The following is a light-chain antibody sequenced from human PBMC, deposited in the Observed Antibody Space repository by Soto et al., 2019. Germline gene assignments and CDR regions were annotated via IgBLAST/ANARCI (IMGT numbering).Light chain of an antibody. CDR3: AAWDDSLNGVV. J-gene: IGLJ2*01. CDR1: SSNIGSNY. Sequence: QSVLTQPPSASGTPGQRVTISCSGSSSNIGSNYVYWYQQLPGTAPKLLIYSNNQRPSGVPDRLSGSKSGASASLAISGLQSEDEADYYCAAWDDSLNGVVFGGGTKVTVL. CDR2: SNN. V-gene: IGLV1-44*01.